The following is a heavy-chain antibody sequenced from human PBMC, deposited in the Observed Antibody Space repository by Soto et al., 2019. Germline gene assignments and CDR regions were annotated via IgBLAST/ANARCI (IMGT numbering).Heavy chain of an antibody. CDR2: ISYDGSNK. J-gene: IGHJ4*02. Sequence: GGSLRLSCAASGFTFSSYAMHWVRQAPGKGLEWVAVISYDGSNKYYADSVKGRFTISRDNSKNTLYLQMNSLRAEDTAVYYCARDPKWVAVAGNYFDYWGQGTIVTVYS. CDR1: GFTFSSYA. V-gene: IGHV3-30-3*01. D-gene: IGHD6-19*01. CDR3: ARDPKWVAVAGNYFDY.